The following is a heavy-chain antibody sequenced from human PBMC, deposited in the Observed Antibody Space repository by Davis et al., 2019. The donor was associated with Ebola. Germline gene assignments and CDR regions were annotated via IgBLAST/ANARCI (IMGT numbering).Heavy chain of an antibody. J-gene: IGHJ4*02. V-gene: IGHV1-46*01. CDR2: INPSGGST. CDR1: GYTFTGYY. Sequence: ASVKVSCKASGYTFTGYYMPLVRQAPGQGLEWMGIINPSGGSTSYAQKFQGRVTITRDTSASTAYMGLSSLSSEDTAVYYCERDQRYSSGWSRVDYWGQGTLVTVSS. D-gene: IGHD6-19*01. CDR3: ERDQRYSSGWSRVDY.